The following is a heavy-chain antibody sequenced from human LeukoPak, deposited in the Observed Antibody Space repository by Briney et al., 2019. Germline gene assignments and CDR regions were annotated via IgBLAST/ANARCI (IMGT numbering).Heavy chain of an antibody. V-gene: IGHV1-2*02. J-gene: IGHJ4*02. D-gene: IGHD3-3*01. Sequence: ASVKVSCKASGYTLTGYYMHWVRQAPGQGLEWMGWINPNSGGTNYAQKFQGRVTMTRDTSISTAYMELSRLRSDDTAVYYCARATTLIRFLEWLEGAFDYWGQGTLVTVSS. CDR3: ARATTLIRFLEWLEGAFDY. CDR2: INPNSGGT. CDR1: GYTLTGYY.